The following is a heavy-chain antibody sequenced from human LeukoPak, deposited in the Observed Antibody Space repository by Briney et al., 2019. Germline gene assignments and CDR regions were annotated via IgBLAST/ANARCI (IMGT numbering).Heavy chain of an antibody. J-gene: IGHJ5*02. V-gene: IGHV1-2*02. Sequence: GASVKVSCKASGYTFTGYYMHWVRQAPGQGLEWMGWINPYSGGTNYAQKFQGRVTMTRDTSISTAYIDLSRLRSDDTAVYYCARGGSSWEPGGYNWFDPWGQGTLVTVSS. CDR3: ARGGSSWEPGGYNWFDP. CDR1: GYTFTGYY. CDR2: INPYSGGT. D-gene: IGHD6-13*01.